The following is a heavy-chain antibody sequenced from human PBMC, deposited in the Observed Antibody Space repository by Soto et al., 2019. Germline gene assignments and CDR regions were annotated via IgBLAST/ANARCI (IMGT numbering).Heavy chain of an antibody. J-gene: IGHJ6*02. CDR3: PTYYTFYVFWSGYRAGGIDYYYGMDV. D-gene: IGHD3-3*01. CDR2: IYYSGST. Sequence: SETLSLTCTVSGASVSSGSYYWSWIRQPPGKGLEWIGYIYYSGSTNYNPSLKSRVTISVDTSKNQFSLKLSSVTAADTAVYYCPTYYTFYVFWSGYRAGGIDYYYGMDVWGQGTTVTVSS. CDR1: GASVSSGSYY. V-gene: IGHV4-61*01.